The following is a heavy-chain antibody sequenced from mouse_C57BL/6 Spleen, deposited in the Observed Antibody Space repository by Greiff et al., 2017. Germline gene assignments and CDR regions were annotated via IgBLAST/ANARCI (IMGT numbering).Heavy chain of an antibody. D-gene: IGHD1-1*01. CDR1: GYTFTSYW. V-gene: IGHV1-55*01. CDR2: IYPGSGST. J-gene: IGHJ2*01. CDR3: ARGYYGSSSSFDY. Sequence: QVQLQQPGAELVKPGASVKMSCKASGYTFTSYWITWVKQRPGQGLEWIGDIYPGSGSTNYNEKFKSTATLTVDTSSSTAYMQLSSLTSEDSAVYYGARGYYGSSSSFDYWGQGTTLTVSA.